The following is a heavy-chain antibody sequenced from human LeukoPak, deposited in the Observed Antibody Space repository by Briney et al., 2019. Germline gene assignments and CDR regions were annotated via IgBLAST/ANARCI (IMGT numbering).Heavy chain of an antibody. CDR3: VAAKTYCGGDCYADY. J-gene: IGHJ4*02. CDR1: GFTFSSYD. CDR2: IGTAGDT. Sequence: GGSLRLSCAASGFTFSSYDMHWVRQATGKGLEWVSAIGTAGDTYYPGSVKGRFTISRENAKNSLYLQMNSLGAEDTAVYYCVAAKTYCGGDCYADYWGQGTLVTVSS. V-gene: IGHV3-13*01. D-gene: IGHD2-21*02.